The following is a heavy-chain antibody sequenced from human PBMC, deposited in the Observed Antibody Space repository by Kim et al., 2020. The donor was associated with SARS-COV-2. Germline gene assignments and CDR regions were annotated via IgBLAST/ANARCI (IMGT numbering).Heavy chain of an antibody. Sequence: SRVTISVDPSKNQFSLKLSSVTAADTAVYYCARNYDLWGQGTLVTVSS. V-gene: IGHV4-34*01. D-gene: IGHD3-22*01. CDR3: ARNYDL. J-gene: IGHJ4*02.